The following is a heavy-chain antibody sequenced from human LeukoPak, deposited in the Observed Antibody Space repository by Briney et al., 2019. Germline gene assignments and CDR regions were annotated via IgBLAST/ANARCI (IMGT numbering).Heavy chain of an antibody. CDR3: ARESAGMVTPD. D-gene: IGHD4-23*01. V-gene: IGHV4-31*03. J-gene: IGHJ4*02. CDR2: IYYSGST. Sequence: SETLSLTCTVSGGSISSGGYYWSWIRQHPGKGLEWIGYIYYSGSTYYNPSLKSRVTISVDTSKNQFPLKLSSVTAAATAVYYCARESAGMVTPDWGQGTLVTVSS. CDR1: GGSISSGGYY.